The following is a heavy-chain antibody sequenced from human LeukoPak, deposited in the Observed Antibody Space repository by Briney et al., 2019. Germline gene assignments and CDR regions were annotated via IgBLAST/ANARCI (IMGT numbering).Heavy chain of an antibody. CDR2: ITRSSSAK. J-gene: IGHJ4*02. Sequence: GGSLRLSCVASGFTFSSYSMNWVRQAPGKGLEWVSYITRSSSAKFYADSVKGRFTISRDNAENLLYLQMNSLRAEDTAVYYCARDQEGSDYWGQGTLVTVSS. CDR3: ARDQEGSDY. CDR1: GFTFSSYS. V-gene: IGHV3-48*01.